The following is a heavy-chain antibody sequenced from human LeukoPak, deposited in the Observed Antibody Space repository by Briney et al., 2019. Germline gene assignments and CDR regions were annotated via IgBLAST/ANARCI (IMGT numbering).Heavy chain of an antibody. V-gene: IGHV4-34*01. CDR2: INHSGST. CDR3: ARVYYDSSGYYASFDY. J-gene: IGHJ4*02. D-gene: IGHD3-22*01. Sequence: SETLSLTCAVSGGSFSGYYWSWIRQPPGKGLEWIGEINHSGSTNYNPSLKSRVTISVDTSKNQFSLKLSSVTAADTAVYYCARVYYDSSGYYASFDYWGQGTLVTVSS. CDR1: GGSFSGYY.